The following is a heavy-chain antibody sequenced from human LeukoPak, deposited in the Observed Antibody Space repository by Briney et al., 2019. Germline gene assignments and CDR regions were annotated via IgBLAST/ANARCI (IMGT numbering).Heavy chain of an antibody. J-gene: IGHJ3*02. Sequence: PSETLSLTCTVSGGSFSGYYWSWIRQPPGKGLEWIGYIYYSGSTNYNPSLKSRVTISVDTSKNQFSLKLSSVTAADTAVYYCARGARLRFDAFDIWGQGTMVTVSS. CDR3: ARGARLRFDAFDI. D-gene: IGHD4-17*01. CDR2: IYYSGST. V-gene: IGHV4-59*01. CDR1: GGSFSGYY.